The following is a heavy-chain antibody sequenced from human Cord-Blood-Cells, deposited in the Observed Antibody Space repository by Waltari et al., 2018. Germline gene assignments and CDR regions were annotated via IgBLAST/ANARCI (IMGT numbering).Heavy chain of an antibody. CDR3: ARDPLHYYGSGSYAFDI. Sequence: QVQLVQSGAEVKKPGSSVKVSCKASGGPFSSYAISWVRQAPGQGLEWMGGIIPIFGTANYAQKFQGRVTITADESTSTAYMELSSLRSEDTAVYYCARDPLHYYGSGSYAFDIWGQGTMVTVSS. V-gene: IGHV1-69*01. CDR1: GGPFSSYA. CDR2: IIPIFGTA. J-gene: IGHJ3*02. D-gene: IGHD3-10*01.